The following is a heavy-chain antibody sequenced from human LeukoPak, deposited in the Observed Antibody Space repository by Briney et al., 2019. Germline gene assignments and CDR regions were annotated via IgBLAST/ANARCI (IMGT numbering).Heavy chain of an antibody. CDR1: GFTFSSYA. J-gene: IGHJ4*02. V-gene: IGHV3-21*01. D-gene: IGHD5-12*01. Sequence: PGGSLRLSCAASGFTFSSYAMSWVRQAPGKGLEWVSSISSSSSYIYYADSVKGRFTISRDNAKNSLYLQMNSLRAEDTAVYYCARDSGYERPFDYWGQGTLVTVSS. CDR2: ISSSSSYI. CDR3: ARDSGYERPFDY.